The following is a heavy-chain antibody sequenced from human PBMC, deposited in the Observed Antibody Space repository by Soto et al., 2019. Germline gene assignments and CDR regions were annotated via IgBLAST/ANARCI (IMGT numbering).Heavy chain of an antibody. D-gene: IGHD2-2*01. Sequence: SVKVSCKASGYTFTSYGISWVRQAPGQGLEWMGWISAYNGNTNYAQKLQGRVTMTTDTSTSTAYMELRSLRSDDTAVYYCARDKVVVVPAAISNYYYGMDVWGQGTTVTVSS. V-gene: IGHV1-18*01. CDR3: ARDKVVVVPAAISNYYYGMDV. CDR1: GYTFTSYG. CDR2: ISAYNGNT. J-gene: IGHJ6*02.